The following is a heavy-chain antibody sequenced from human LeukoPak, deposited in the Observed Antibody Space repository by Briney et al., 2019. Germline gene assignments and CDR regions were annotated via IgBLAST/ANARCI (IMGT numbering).Heavy chain of an antibody. Sequence: SVKVSCKAYGGTFSSYSITWLRQAPGQGLEWMGRIIPIFGIANYAQKFQGRVTIIADKSTSTAYMELSSLRSEDTAVYYCARGSGHDSSGYLVDYWGQGTLVTVSS. CDR2: IIPIFGIA. CDR3: ARGSGHDSSGYLVDY. CDR1: GGTFSSYS. V-gene: IGHV1-69*02. J-gene: IGHJ4*02. D-gene: IGHD3-22*01.